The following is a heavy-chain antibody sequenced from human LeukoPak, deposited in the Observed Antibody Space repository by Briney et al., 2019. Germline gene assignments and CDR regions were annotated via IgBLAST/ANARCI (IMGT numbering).Heavy chain of an antibody. Sequence: GGSLRLSCAVSGFTFSSYWMTWVRQSPGKGLEWVANIKQDGSEKNYVDSVKGRFNDSRDNARNSVYLQMNSLRAEDTAVYFCVRDKMDRAVTGSLFDYWGQGTLVTVSS. D-gene: IGHD3-10*01. J-gene: IGHJ4*02. CDR3: VRDKMDRAVTGSLFDY. CDR2: IKQDGSEK. V-gene: IGHV3-7*01. CDR1: GFTFSSYW.